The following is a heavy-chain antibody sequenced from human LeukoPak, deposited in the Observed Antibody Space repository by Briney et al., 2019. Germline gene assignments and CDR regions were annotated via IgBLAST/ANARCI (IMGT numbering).Heavy chain of an antibody. CDR3: ARRWLHTFDY. Sequence: QAGGSLRLSCAASGFTFSIYAMTWVRQAPGKGLEWVSAISGSGSTTYYADSVKGRFTISRDNSKNSLYLQMNSLRAEDTAIYYCARRWLHTFDYWGQGTLVTVSS. CDR2: ISGSGSTT. V-gene: IGHV3-23*01. CDR1: GFTFSIYA. J-gene: IGHJ4*02. D-gene: IGHD5-24*01.